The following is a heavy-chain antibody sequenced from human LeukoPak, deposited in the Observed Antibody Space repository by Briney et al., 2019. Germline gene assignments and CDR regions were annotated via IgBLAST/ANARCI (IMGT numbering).Heavy chain of an antibody. D-gene: IGHD5-18*01. J-gene: IGHJ5*02. V-gene: IGHV4-59*01. CDR1: GGSISSYY. CDR3: ATTGVTDNWFDP. Sequence: SETLSLTCTVSGGSISSYYWSWIRQPPGKGLEWIGYIYYSGSTNYNPSLKSRVTISVDTSKNQFSLKLSSVTAADTAVYYCATTGVTDNWFDPWGQGTLVTVSS. CDR2: IYYSGST.